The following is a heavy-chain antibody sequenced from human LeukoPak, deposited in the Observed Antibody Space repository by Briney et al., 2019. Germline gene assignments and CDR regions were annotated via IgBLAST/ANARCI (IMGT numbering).Heavy chain of an antibody. Sequence: GGSLRLSCVASGYTFSNHAMSWVRQSPGKGLEWVSDLSGRGDSKHYSDAVNGRFSLSRDNSRNTLCLHLNTLRREDTAVYFWAMDRRETEMFTDGDFDSWGQGTLVTVSS. CDR1: GYTFSNHA. D-gene: IGHD5-24*01. CDR3: AMDRRETEMFTDGDFDS. V-gene: IGHV3-23*01. J-gene: IGHJ4*02. CDR2: LSGRGDSK.